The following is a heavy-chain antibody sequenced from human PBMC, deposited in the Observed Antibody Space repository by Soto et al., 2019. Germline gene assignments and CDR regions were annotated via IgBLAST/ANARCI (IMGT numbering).Heavy chain of an antibody. V-gene: IGHV3-30-3*01. CDR2: ISYDGSNK. CDR1: GFTFSSYA. J-gene: IGHJ6*02. D-gene: IGHD3-3*01. Sequence: GGSLRLSCAASGFTFSSYAMHWVRQAPGKGLEWVAVISYDGSNKYYADSVKGRFTISRDNSKNTLYLQMNSLRAEDTAVYYCAKDKARDFWSGYFGYYYYGTDVWGQGTTVTVSS. CDR3: AKDKARDFWSGYFGYYYYGTDV.